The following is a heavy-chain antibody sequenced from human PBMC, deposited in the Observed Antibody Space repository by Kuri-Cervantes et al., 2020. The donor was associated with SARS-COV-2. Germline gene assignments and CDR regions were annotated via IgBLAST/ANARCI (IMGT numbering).Heavy chain of an antibody. CDR3: ARSSGYSYGGFDS. CDR1: GGSISSGGYY. Sequence: SETLSLTCAVSGGSISSGGYYWSWIRQHPGKGLEWIGYIYYSGSTYYNPPLKSRVTISVDTSKNQFSLKLSSVTAADTAVYYCARSSGYSYGGFDSWGQGTLVTVSS. CDR2: IYYSGST. J-gene: IGHJ4*02. D-gene: IGHD5-18*01. V-gene: IGHV4-31*11.